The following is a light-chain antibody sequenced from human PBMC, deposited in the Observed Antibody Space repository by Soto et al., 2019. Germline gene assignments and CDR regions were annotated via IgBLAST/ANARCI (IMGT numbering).Light chain of an antibody. J-gene: IGLJ1*01. CDR2: GNS. Sequence: QSALTPPPSVSGAPGQRVTISCTGSSSKIGAGYDVHWYQQLPGTAPKLLIYGNSNRPSGVPDRFARSKSGTSASLSITGLQAEDEADYYCQSYDSSRSGYVFGTGTKVTVL. CDR1: SSKIGAGYD. V-gene: IGLV1-40*01. CDR3: QSYDSSRSGYV.